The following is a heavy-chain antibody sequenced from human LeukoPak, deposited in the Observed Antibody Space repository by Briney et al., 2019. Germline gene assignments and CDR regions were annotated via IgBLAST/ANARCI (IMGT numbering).Heavy chain of an antibody. CDR2: INHSGST. CDR1: GGSFSGYY. D-gene: IGHD2-2*02. J-gene: IGHJ6*02. V-gene: IGHV4-34*01. Sequence: SETLSLTCAVYGGSFSGYYWSWIRQPPGKGLEWIGEINHSGSTNYNPSLKSRVTISVDTSKNQFSLKLSSVTAADTAVYYCAGADYCSSTSCYKSVAYYGMDVWGQGTTVTVSS. CDR3: AGADYCSSTSCYKSVAYYGMDV.